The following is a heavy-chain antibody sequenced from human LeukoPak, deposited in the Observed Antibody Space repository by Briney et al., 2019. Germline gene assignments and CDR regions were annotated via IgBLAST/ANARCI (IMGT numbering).Heavy chain of an antibody. J-gene: IGHJ4*02. CDR2: ISSSGSTI. V-gene: IGHV3-11*01. CDR1: GFTFSDYY. D-gene: IGHD5-18*01. CDR3: ARGRRGPTAMVDY. Sequence: MAGGSLRLSCAASGFTFSDYYMSWIRQAPGKGLEWVSYISSSGSTIYYADSVKGRFTISRENAKNSLYLQMNSLRAEDTAVYYCARGRRGPTAMVDYWGQGTLVTVSS.